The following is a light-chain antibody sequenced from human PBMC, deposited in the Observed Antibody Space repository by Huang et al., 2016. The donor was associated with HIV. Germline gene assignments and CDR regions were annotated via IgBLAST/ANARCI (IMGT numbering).Light chain of an antibody. Sequence: EIVLTQSPATLYLSPGERATLSCGATQTVRNSFLAWFQQKPGLAPRLLIYDASVRATGIPDRFSGSGSGTDFTLTINRLEPEDFAMYYCQQYGDSSYSFGQGTKLQIK. CDR1: QTVRNSF. CDR3: QQYGDSSYS. J-gene: IGKJ2*01. V-gene: IGKV3D-20*01. CDR2: DAS.